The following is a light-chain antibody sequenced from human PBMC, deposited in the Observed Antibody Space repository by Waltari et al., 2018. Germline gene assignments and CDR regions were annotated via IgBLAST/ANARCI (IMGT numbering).Light chain of an antibody. CDR2: GAS. V-gene: IGKV3-20*01. J-gene: IGKJ1*01. Sequence: IVLTQSPGTLSLSQGERATLSCRASQSVSRTLAWYQQKPGQAPRLLIYGASTRATGIPDRFSGSGSGTDFSLTISRLEPEDFAVYYCQHYVRLPATFGQGTKVEIK. CDR3: QHYVRLPAT. CDR1: QSVSRT.